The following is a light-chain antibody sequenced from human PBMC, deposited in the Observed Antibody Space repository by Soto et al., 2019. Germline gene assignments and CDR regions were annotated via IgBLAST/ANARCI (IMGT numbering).Light chain of an antibody. CDR3: QHYGSSPFT. V-gene: IGKV3-20*01. J-gene: IGKJ3*01. CDR1: QSVGSSF. CDR2: GAS. Sequence: EIVLTQSPGTLSLSPGERATLSCRASQSVGSSFFAWYQQKPGQAPRRLIYGASSRAPGIPDRFSGSGSGADFTLTISRLEPEDFEVYYCQHYGSSPFTFGPGTKVYIK.